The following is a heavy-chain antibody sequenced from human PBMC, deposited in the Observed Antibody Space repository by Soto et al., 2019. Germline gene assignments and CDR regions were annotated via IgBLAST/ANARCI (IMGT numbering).Heavy chain of an antibody. Sequence: ASETLFLTCTVSGGSINTAGYYWNWVRHNPGKGLEWIGYIFYSGSTYYNPSLKSRLTMSLDKSKNHFSLKLSSVTAADTAYYYCAREGCSSTSCYPPYYYYGMDVWGQGTTVT. CDR3: AREGCSSTSCYPPYYYYGMDV. CDR2: IFYSGST. J-gene: IGHJ6*02. D-gene: IGHD2-2*01. CDR1: GGSINTAGYY. V-gene: IGHV4-31*03.